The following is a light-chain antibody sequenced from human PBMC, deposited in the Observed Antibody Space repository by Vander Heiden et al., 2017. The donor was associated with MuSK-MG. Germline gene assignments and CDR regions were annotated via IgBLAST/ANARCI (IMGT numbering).Light chain of an antibody. CDR1: QTISNY. CDR3: QQSDSTPFS. Sequence: DIQMTQSPSSLSASIGDRVTITCRASQTISNYLSWYQHKPGKAPKLLIYSASSLHSGVPSRFSGSGFGTDFTLTISPLQPEDFATYYCQQSDSTPFSFGHGTTVDIK. J-gene: IGKJ3*01. V-gene: IGKV1-39*01. CDR2: SAS.